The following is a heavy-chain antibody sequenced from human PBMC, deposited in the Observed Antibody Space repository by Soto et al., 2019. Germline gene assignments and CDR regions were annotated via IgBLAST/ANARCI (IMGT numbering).Heavy chain of an antibody. Sequence: QVPLVQSGAEVKKPGASVKVSCKASGYTFTSYAMHWVRQAPGQRREWMGWINAGNGNTKYSQKFQGRVAITSDTTASPAYMELSSLRSEATAVYSCALKRIAVDGIPFDPWGQGTLVTVSS. CDR3: ALKRIAVDGIPFDP. CDR2: INAGNGNT. CDR1: GYTFTSYA. V-gene: IGHV1-3*01. J-gene: IGHJ5*02. D-gene: IGHD6-19*01.